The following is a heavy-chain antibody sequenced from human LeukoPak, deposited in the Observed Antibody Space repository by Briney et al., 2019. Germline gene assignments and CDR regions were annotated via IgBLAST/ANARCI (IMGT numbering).Heavy chain of an antibody. Sequence: GGSLRLSCTASGFIFSGSWMAWIRQAPGKGLEWVATIWSDGSNKYYADSVKGRFTISRDNSKNTLYLQMNSLRAEDTAVYYCASVCSGTSCHFDYWGQGTLVTVSS. CDR2: IWSDGSNK. CDR1: GFIFSGSW. D-gene: IGHD2-2*01. CDR3: ASVCSGTSCHFDY. V-gene: IGHV3-33*08. J-gene: IGHJ4*02.